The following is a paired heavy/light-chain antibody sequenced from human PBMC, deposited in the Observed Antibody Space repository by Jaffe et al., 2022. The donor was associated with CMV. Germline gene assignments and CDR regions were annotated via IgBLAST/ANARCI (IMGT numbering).Heavy chain of an antibody. CDR3: ARYGVKFHGGQQLMQYYYMDV. J-gene: IGHJ6*03. D-gene: IGHD6-13*01. Sequence: QVQLVQSGAEVKKPGSSVKVSCKASGGTASRYAISWVRQAPGQGLEWMGRISPVFGAPNYAQKFQGRLTLTADKSTSTVYMELSSLRSEDTAVYYCARYGVKFHGGQQLMQYYYMDVWGKGTTVTVSS. CDR1: GGTASRYA. CDR2: ISPVFGAP. V-gene: IGHV1-69*06.
Light chain of an antibody. Sequence: NFMLTQPHSVSESPGKTITISCTRSSGSIASDYVQWYQQRPGTAPTTVIYEDNRRPSGVPDRFSGSIDSPSNSASLTISGLKTEDEADYYCQSYNSTNLVFGGGTTLTVL. CDR1: SGSIASDY. CDR3: QSYNSTNLV. CDR2: EDN. J-gene: IGLJ3*02. V-gene: IGLV6-57*04.